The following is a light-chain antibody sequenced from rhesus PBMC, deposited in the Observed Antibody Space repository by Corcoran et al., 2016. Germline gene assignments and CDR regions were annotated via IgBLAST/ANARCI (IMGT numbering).Light chain of an antibody. CDR1: QSFSSG. V-gene: IGKV1-22*01. CDR2: KSS. Sequence: DIQMTQSPSSLSVSVGDTVNISCWASQSFSSGLDWYQQKPRNAPKLLIYKSSNLQSGVPSRFSGSGSGTYFTLTISSLQPEDFTTYYCQHGYGTPLTFGGVTKVELK. CDR3: QHGYGTPLT. J-gene: IGKJ4*01.